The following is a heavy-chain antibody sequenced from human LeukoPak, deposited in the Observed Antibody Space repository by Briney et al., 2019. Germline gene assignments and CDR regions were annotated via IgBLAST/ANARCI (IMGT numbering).Heavy chain of an antibody. CDR3: ARGRVSSSWPRFDY. V-gene: IGHV1-69*13. J-gene: IGHJ4*02. CDR1: GGTFSSYA. D-gene: IGHD6-13*01. Sequence: ASVKVSCKASGGTFSSYAISWVRQAPGQGLEWMGGIIPIFGTANYAQKFQGRVTITADESTSTAYMELSSLRSEDTAVYYCARGRVSSSWPRFDYWGQGTLVTVSS. CDR2: IIPIFGTA.